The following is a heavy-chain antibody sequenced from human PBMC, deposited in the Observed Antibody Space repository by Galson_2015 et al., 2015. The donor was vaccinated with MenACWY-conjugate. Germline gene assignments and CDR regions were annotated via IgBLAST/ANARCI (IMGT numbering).Heavy chain of an antibody. CDR3: ATGYMLDY. V-gene: IGHV3-15*07. J-gene: IGHJ4*02. Sequence: SLRLSCAGSGFTFSNAWMNWVRQAPGKGLEWVGRIKSKPDGETIDYAAPVKGRITISRDDSKNTAYLQMNSLKIDDTGVYFCATGYMLDYWGQGTLVTFSS. CDR1: GFTFSNAW. CDR2: IKSKPDGETI. D-gene: IGHD2-8*01.